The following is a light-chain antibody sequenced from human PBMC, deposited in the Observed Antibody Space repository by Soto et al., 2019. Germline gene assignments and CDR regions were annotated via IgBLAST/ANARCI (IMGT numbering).Light chain of an antibody. CDR3: SSYAGSNNVV. CDR2: EVS. CDR1: SSDVGGYNY. V-gene: IGLV2-8*01. Sequence: QSALTQPPSASGSPGQSVTISCTGTSSDVGGYNYVSWYQQHPGKATKLMIYEVSKRPSGVPDRFSGYKSGNTASLTVSGLQAEDEAEYYCSSYAGSNNVVFGGVTKVTVL. J-gene: IGLJ2*01.